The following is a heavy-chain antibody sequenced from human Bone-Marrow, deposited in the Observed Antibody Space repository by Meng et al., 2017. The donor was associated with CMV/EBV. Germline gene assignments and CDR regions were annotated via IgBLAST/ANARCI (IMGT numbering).Heavy chain of an antibody. CDR2: IRYDGDNE. Sequence: GESLKISCAASGFAFSRYAMYWVRQAPGKGLEWVAFIRYDGDNEYYGDFVKGRFTISRDNSKATVHLQMNRLRVEDTAVYYCAKANNRHCSSTSCYPDVWGQGTTVTVSS. CDR1: GFAFSRYA. D-gene: IGHD2-2*01. V-gene: IGHV3-30*02. J-gene: IGHJ6*02. CDR3: AKANNRHCSSTSCYPDV.